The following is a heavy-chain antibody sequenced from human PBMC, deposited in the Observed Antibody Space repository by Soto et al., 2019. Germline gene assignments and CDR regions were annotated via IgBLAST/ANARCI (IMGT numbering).Heavy chain of an antibody. J-gene: IGHJ4*02. CDR2: ISAYNGNT. CDR3: ARDRTTRSKRRFDY. V-gene: IGHV1-18*01. CDR1: GYTFSSYG. Sequence: ASVKVSCKASGYTFSSYGISWVRQAPGQGLEWMGWISAYNGNTNYAQKLQGRVTMTTDTSTSTAYMELRSLRSDDTAVYYCARDRTTRSKRRFDYWGQGTLVTVPP. D-gene: IGHD4-17*01.